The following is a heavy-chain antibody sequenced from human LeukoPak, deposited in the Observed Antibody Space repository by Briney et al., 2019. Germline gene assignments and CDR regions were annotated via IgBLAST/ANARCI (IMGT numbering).Heavy chain of an antibody. D-gene: IGHD3-10*01. CDR3: ARLLWFPY. V-gene: IGHV4-34*01. J-gene: IGHJ4*02. Sequence: PSETLSLTCAVYGGSFSGYYWSWIRQPPGKGLEWIGEINHSGSTNYNPSLESRVTISVDTSKNQFSLKLSSVTAADTAVYYCARLLWFPYWGQGTLVTVSS. CDR1: GGSFSGYY. CDR2: INHSGST.